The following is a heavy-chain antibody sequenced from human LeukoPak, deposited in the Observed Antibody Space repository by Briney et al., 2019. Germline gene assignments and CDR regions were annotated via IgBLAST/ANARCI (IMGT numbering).Heavy chain of an antibody. CDR2: IHYTGSS. Sequence: PSETLSLTCTVSGGSVNNYYWNWIRQSPGKGPEWIGYIHYTGSSNSNPSLKGRVTISVDTSKNQVSLKLSSVTAADTAVYYCARGAYDSSGYYYYFDYWGQGTLVTVSS. V-gene: IGHV4-59*02. CDR3: ARGAYDSSGYYYYFDY. D-gene: IGHD3-22*01. J-gene: IGHJ4*02. CDR1: GGSVNNYY.